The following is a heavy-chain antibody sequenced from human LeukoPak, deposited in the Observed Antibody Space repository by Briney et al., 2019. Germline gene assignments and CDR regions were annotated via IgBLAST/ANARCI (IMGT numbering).Heavy chain of an antibody. CDR1: GYTFIHYG. V-gene: IGHV1-18*01. Sequence: GASVKVSCKASGYTFIHYGISWVRQAPGQGLEWMGWISAYNGNTNYAQKLQGRVTMTTDTSTSTAYMELRSLRSDDTAVYYCATERGYYFDFWGQGTLVTVSS. D-gene: IGHD3-10*01. J-gene: IGHJ4*02. CDR2: ISAYNGNT. CDR3: ATERGYYFDF.